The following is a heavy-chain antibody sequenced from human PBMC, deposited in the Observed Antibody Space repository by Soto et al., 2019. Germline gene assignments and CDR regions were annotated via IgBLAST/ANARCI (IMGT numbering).Heavy chain of an antibody. V-gene: IGHV3-23*01. J-gene: IGHJ4*02. D-gene: IGHD2-15*01. CDR1: GFTFSSYA. Sequence: DVQLLESGGGLVQPEGSLRLSCGASGFTFSSYAMGWVRQGPGKGLEWVAVVSIGGSTHYADSVRGRFTISRDNAKNTLSLQMTALTPEDTAVYSCAKRRGAAGHCAYWGQGALVTVSS. CDR2: VSIGGST. CDR3: AKRRGAAGHCAY.